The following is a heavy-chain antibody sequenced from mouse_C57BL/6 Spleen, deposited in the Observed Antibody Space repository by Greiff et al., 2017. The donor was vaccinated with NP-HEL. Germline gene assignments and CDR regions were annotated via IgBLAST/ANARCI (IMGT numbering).Heavy chain of an antibody. CDR2: IYPRAGST. V-gene: IGHV1-85*01. D-gene: IGHD1-1*01. J-gene: IGHJ3*01. CDR3: ARGDYSGTPWLAY. CDR1: GYTFTSYD. Sequence: VQLQQSGPELVKPGASVKLSCKASGYTFTSYDINWVKQRPGQGLEWIGWIYPRAGSTKYNEKFKGKATLTVDTSSSTAYMELHSLTSEDSAVYFGARGDYSGTPWLAYWGQGTLVTVSA.